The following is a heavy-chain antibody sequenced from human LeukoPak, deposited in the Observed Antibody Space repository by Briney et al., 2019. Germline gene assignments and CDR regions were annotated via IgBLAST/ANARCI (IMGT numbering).Heavy chain of an antibody. V-gene: IGHV4-30-2*01. J-gene: IGHJ4*02. CDR3: ARGDGYNWAFDY. CDR2: IYHSGST. CDR1: GGSISSGGYS. Sequence: SETLSLTCAVSGGSISSGGYSWSWIRQPPGKGLEWIGYIYHSGSTYYSPSLKSRVTISVDRSKNQFSLKLSSVTAADTAVYYCARGDGYNWAFDYWGQGTLVTVSS. D-gene: IGHD5-24*01.